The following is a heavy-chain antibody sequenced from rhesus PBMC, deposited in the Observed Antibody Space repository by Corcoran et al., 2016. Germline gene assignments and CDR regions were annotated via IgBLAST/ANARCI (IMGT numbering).Heavy chain of an antibody. J-gene: IGHJ4*01. CDR2: INSGSGSTT. Sequence: EVHLVESGGGLVQPGWSLRLSCAASGFTFSDHYMDWVRQAPGKGLEWVSSINSGSGSTTLYPDSVKGRFTISRDNTKNTVYLQMTSLRAEDTAVYYCARRFATSRYFFDYWGQGVLVTVSS. CDR1: GFTFSDHY. CDR3: ARRFATSRYFFDY. D-gene: IGHD2-2*01. V-gene: IGHV3-110*02.